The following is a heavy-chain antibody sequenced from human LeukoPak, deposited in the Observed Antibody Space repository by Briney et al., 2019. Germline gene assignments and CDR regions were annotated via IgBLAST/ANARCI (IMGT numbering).Heavy chain of an antibody. Sequence: GGSLRLSCAASGFTFSNYWMHWVRQAPGKGLEWVANIKQNGSEKYYVDAVKGRLTISRDNLKNSVYLQMNSLRVEDTAMYYCVGGLIAASGNWGQGTLVTVSS. V-gene: IGHV3-7*03. CDR3: VGGLIAASGN. D-gene: IGHD2-15*01. J-gene: IGHJ4*02. CDR2: IKQNGSEK. CDR1: GFTFSNYW.